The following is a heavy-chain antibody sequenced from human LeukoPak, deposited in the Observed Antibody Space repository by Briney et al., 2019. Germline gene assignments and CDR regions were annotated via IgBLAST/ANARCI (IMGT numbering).Heavy chain of an antibody. CDR2: IGGRADRT. CDR3: AKDPNPFYDFWSGYK. CDR1: GFTFTGHT. D-gene: IGHD3-3*01. V-gene: IGHV3-23*01. Sequence: GGSLRLSCAASGFTFTGHTMTWLRQAPGKGLEWGSIIGGRADRTYYAASVKGRFTISRDNSKNILYLQMNTLRAEDTAVYYCAKDPNPFYDFWSGYKWGQGTLDTVSS. J-gene: IGHJ4*02.